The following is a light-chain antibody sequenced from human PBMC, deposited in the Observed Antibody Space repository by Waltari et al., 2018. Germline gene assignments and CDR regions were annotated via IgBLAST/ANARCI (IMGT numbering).Light chain of an antibody. CDR3: QQYTTYSS. CDR1: QSISNW. J-gene: IGKJ2*01. V-gene: IGKV1-5*03. Sequence: DIQMTQSPSSRSASVGDRVTITCRASQSISNWLAWYQQKPGKAPILLIYKASILTSGVPSMFGGSGSGTQFTLTISSLQPGDFATYYCQQYTTYSSFGQGTKLEIK. CDR2: KAS.